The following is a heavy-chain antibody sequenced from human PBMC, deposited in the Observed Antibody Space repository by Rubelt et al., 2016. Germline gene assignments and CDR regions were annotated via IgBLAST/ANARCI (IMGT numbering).Heavy chain of an antibody. J-gene: IGHJ4*02. CDR3: AKGYFDY. CDR1: GYSFTNYE. V-gene: IGHV1-3*01. CDR2: IDGGNGNI. Sequence: QVQLVQSGAEVKKPGASVKVSCKASGYSFTNYEMHWVRQAPGQRLEWMGWIDGGNGNIKYSQKFQGRVTITRDTSASPAYMELSSLRSEDTAVYYCAKGYFDYWGQGTLVTVSS.